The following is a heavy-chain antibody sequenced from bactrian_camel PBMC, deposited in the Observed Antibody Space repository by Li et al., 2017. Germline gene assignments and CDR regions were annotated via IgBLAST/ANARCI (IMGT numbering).Heavy chain of an antibody. Sequence: VQLVESGGGSVQAGGSLRLSCTAPEFTSNNCGMNWYRQAAGKEREWVSWISGDGSTQYADSVKGRFTISKDKAKDTVYLQMNSLKPEDTAIYYCAHEFLCTAVQGIFPYSDYGQGTQVTVS. J-gene: IGHJ4*01. CDR1: EFTSNNCG. D-gene: IGHD4*01. V-gene: IGHV3S40*01. CDR2: ISGDGST.